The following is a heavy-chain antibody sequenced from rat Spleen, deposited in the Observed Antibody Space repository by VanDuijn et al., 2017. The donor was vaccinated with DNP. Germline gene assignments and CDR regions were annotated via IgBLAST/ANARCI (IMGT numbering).Heavy chain of an antibody. CDR2: ISTVGDNG. CDR3: TRRTVAAGYFDY. D-gene: IGHD1-3*01. Sequence: GLEWVASISTVGDNGVYRDSVQGRFTISRDNTKNTQYLQMDSLQTEDTAIYFCTRRTVAAGYFDYWGQGVMVTVSS. V-gene: IGHV5S13*01. J-gene: IGHJ2*01.